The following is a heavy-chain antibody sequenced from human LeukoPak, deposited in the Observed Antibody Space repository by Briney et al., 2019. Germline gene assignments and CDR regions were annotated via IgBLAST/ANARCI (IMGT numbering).Heavy chain of an antibody. CDR2: ISYDGSNK. Sequence: GRSLRLSCAASGFTFSSYAMHWVRQAPGKGLEWVAVISYDGSNKYYADSVKGRFTISRDNSKNTLYLQMNSLRAEDTAVYYCAKLTRWELLPPDPWGQGTLVTVSS. D-gene: IGHD1-26*01. CDR3: AKLTRWELLPPDP. J-gene: IGHJ5*02. V-gene: IGHV3-30-3*02. CDR1: GFTFSSYA.